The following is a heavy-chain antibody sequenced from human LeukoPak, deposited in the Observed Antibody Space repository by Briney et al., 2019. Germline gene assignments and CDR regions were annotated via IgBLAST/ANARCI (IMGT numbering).Heavy chain of an antibody. CDR3: ARARLEYYFDY. V-gene: IGHV3-23*01. D-gene: IGHD1-1*01. CDR1: GFTFSSYA. CDR2: ISGSGGST. J-gene: IGHJ4*02. Sequence: QAGGSLRLSCAASGFTFSSYAMSWVRQAPGKGLEWVSAISGSGGSTYYADSVKGRFTISRDNAKNSLYLQMNSLRAEDTAVYYCARARLEYYFDYWGQGTLVTVSS.